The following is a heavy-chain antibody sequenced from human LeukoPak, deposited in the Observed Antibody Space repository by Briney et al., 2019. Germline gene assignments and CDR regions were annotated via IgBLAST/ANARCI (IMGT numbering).Heavy chain of an antibody. Sequence: ASAKVSCRASGYTFTGYYMHWVRQAPGRGLEWMGWINPNSGGTNYAQKFQGRVTMTRDTSISTAYMELSRLRSDDTAVYYCAPSGTYRSTDYYFDYWGQGTLVTVSS. CDR3: APSGTYRSTDYYFDY. D-gene: IGHD1-26*01. CDR2: INPNSGGT. J-gene: IGHJ4*02. V-gene: IGHV1-2*02. CDR1: GYTFTGYY.